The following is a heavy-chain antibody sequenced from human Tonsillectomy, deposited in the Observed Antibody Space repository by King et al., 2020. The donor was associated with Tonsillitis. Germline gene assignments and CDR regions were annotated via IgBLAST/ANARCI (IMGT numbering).Heavy chain of an antibody. Sequence: VQLVESGGGLVHPGGSLRLSCAASGFTFDTYGMSWVRQAPGKGLEWVSSISGSGGTTYYADSVKGRFTISRDNSKNTLYLQMNSLRAEDTALYYCAKDLRILLIEIVVVPLGYWGLGTLVTVSS. J-gene: IGHJ4*02. CDR1: GFTFDTYG. D-gene: IGHD2-15*01. CDR2: ISGSGGTT. V-gene: IGHV3-23*04. CDR3: AKDLRILLIEIVVVPLGY.